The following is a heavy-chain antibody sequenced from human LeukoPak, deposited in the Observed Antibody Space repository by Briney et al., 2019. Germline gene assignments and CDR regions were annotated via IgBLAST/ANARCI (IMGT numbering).Heavy chain of an antibody. D-gene: IGHD3-9*01. CDR3: ARGAILTGYYTPFDY. J-gene: IGHJ4*02. V-gene: IGHV1-69*01. CDR2: IIPIFGTA. Sequence: SVKVSCKASGGTFSSYAISWVRQAPGQGLEWMGGIIPIFGTANYAQKFQGRVTITADESTSTAYMELRSLRSDDTAVYYCARGAILTGYYTPFDYWGQGTLVTVSS. CDR1: GGTFSSYA.